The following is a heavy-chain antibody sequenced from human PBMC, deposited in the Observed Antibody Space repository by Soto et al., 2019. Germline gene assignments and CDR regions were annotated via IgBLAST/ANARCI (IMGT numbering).Heavy chain of an antibody. V-gene: IGHV1-18*01. CDR1: GYTFTSYG. CDR3: ARDYPRGGYNHS. CDR2: ISAYNGNT. Sequence: QVQVVQAGAEVKKPGASVKVSCKASGYTFTSYGISWVRQAPGQGLERMGWISAYNGNTNYAQKLQGRATMTTDTTTSTDDMELSTLKPDDTAVYYCARDYPRGGYNHSWRQGTLVTVSS. J-gene: IGHJ4*02. D-gene: IGHD5-12*01.